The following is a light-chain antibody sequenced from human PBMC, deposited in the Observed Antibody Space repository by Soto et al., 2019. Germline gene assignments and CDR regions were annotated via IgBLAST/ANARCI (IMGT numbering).Light chain of an antibody. CDR3: QQYNNWPPLT. J-gene: IGKJ4*01. V-gene: IGKV3D-15*01. CDR2: GAS. Sequence: EIVMTQSPATLSVSAGERVTLSCRASQSVSSNLAWYQQKPGQAPRLLIYGASTRATGIPARFSGSGSGTDFPLTISSLRSEDFAVYYCQQYNNWPPLTFGGGTKVET. CDR1: QSVSSN.